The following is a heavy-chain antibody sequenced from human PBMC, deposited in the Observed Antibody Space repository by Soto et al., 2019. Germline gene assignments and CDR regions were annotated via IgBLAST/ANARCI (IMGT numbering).Heavy chain of an antibody. CDR3: ASFLPHRGIMDV. CDR2: IYYSGST. J-gene: IGHJ6*02. CDR1: GGSISSYY. Sequence: SETLSLTCTVSGGSISSYYWSWIRQPPGKGLEWIGYIYYSGSTNYNPSLKSRVTISVDTSKNQFSLKLSSVTAADTAVYYCASFLPHRGIMDVWGQGNKGTVSS. D-gene: IGHD5-12*01. V-gene: IGHV4-59*01.